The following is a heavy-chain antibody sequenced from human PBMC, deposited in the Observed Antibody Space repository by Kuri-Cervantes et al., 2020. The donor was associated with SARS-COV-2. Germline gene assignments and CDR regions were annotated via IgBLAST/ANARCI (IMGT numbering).Heavy chain of an antibody. Sequence: SETLSLTCGVYGGSFSNFHWNWVRQPPGKGLEWIGEINYSGTTSYNPSLKSRVTILVDTSKNQFSLNLTSVTAADTAVYYCARLRRHNNGWFATGYYMDVWGKGTTVTVSS. J-gene: IGHJ6*03. CDR3: ARLRRHNNGWFATGYYMDV. CDR2: INYSGTT. CDR1: GGSFSNFH. V-gene: IGHV4-34*01. D-gene: IGHD6-19*01.